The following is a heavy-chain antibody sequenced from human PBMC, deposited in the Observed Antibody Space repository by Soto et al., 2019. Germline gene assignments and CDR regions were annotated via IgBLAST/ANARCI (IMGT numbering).Heavy chain of an antibody. CDR3: ARGLVYYDILTGSLGMDV. CDR1: GYTFTGYY. V-gene: IGHV1-2*02. J-gene: IGHJ6*02. CDR2: INPNSGGT. Sequence: GASVKVSCKASGYTFTGYYMHWVRQAPGQGLEWMGWINPNSGGTNYAQKFQGRVTMTRDTSISTAYMELSRLRSDDTAVYYCARGLVYYDILTGSLGMDVWGQGTTVTVSS. D-gene: IGHD3-9*01.